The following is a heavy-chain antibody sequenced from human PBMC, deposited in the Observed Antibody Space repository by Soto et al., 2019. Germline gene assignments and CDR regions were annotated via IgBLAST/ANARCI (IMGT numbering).Heavy chain of an antibody. J-gene: IGHJ6*02. D-gene: IGHD2-15*01. Sequence: WQTLSLTCAISGDSVSSNSAAWNWIRQSPSRGLEWLGRTYYRSKWHSDSAVSVKSRITINSDTPKNQFTLQLNSVTPEDTAVYYCVRVVDYYYYGLDVWGQVTKVTVSS. CDR3: VRVVDYYYYGLDV. V-gene: IGHV6-1*01. CDR2: TYYRSKWHS. CDR1: GDSVSSNSAA.